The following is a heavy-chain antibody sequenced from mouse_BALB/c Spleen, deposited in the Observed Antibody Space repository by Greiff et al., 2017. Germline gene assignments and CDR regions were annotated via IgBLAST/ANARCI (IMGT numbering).Heavy chain of an antibody. CDR1: GFTFSSYA. D-gene: IGHD2-10*01. V-gene: IGHV5-9-4*01. CDR2: ISSGGSYT. Sequence: DVMLVESGGGLVKPGGSLKLSCAASGFTFSSYAMSWVRQSPEKRLEWVAEISSGGSYTYYPDTVTGRFTISRDNAKNTLYLEMSSLRSEDTAMYYCARASYYGNYGYFDVWGAGTTVTVSS. J-gene: IGHJ1*01. CDR3: ARASYYGNYGYFDV.